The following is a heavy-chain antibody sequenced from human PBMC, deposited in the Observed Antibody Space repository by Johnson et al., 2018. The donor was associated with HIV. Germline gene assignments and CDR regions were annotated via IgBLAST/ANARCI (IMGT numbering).Heavy chain of an antibody. D-gene: IGHD4-17*01. Sequence: VQLVESGGGVVQPGGSLRLSCAASGFTFSSYGMHWVRQAPGKGLEWVAVISYDGSNKYYADSVKGRFTISRDNSKNTLYLQMNSLRAEDTAVYFCARGRDPGDYVGLGAFDIWGQGTMVTVSS. CDR3: ARGRDPGDYVGLGAFDI. V-gene: IGHV3-30*19. J-gene: IGHJ3*02. CDR1: GFTFSSYG. CDR2: ISYDGSNK.